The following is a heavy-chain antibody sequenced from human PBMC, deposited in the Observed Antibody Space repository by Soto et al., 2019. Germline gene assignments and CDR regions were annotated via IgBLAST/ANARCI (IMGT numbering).Heavy chain of an antibody. Sequence: GGSLRLSCAASGFTFSSYAMHWVRQAPGKGLEWVAVISYDGSNKYYADSVKGRFTISRDNSKNTLYLQMNSLRAEDTAVYYCARVQMYSSSSMGDYWGQGTLVTVSS. J-gene: IGHJ4*02. CDR3: ARVQMYSSSSMGDY. CDR2: ISYDGSNK. CDR1: GFTFSSYA. V-gene: IGHV3-30-3*01. D-gene: IGHD6-6*01.